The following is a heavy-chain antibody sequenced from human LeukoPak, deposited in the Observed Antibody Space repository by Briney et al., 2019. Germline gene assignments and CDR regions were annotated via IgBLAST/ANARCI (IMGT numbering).Heavy chain of an antibody. CDR2: KKEDGSEK. CDR1: GFTLSLYW. Sequence: PGGSLGLSCAASGFTLSLYWMGWVRQAPGKGVDWVANKKEDGSEKYYADSVKGRFTIPRDNTKNSLYLEMNSLRAEDTAVYFCARDREHKANDYWGQGTLVTVSS. CDR3: ARDREHKANDY. J-gene: IGHJ4*02. D-gene: IGHD5-24*01. V-gene: IGHV3-7*01.